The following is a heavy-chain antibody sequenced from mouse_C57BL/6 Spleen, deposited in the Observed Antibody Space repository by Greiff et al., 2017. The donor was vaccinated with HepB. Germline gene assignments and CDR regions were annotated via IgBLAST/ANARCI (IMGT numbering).Heavy chain of an antibody. J-gene: IGHJ4*01. V-gene: IGHV5-17*01. CDR1: GFTFSDYG. Sequence: EVKLMESGGGLVKPGGSLKLSCAASGFTFSDYGMHWVRQAPEKGLEWVAYISSGSSTIYYADTVKGRFTISRDNAKNTLFLQMTSLRSEDTAMYYCARQTTVVPYAMDYWGQGTSVTVSS. CDR3: ARQTTVVPYAMDY. CDR2: ISSGSSTI. D-gene: IGHD1-1*01.